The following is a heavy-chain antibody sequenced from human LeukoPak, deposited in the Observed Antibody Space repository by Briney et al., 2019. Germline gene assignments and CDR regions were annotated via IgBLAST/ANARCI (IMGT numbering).Heavy chain of an antibody. D-gene: IGHD3-3*01. Sequence: SETLSLSCAVYGGSFSGYYWSWIRQPPGKGLEWVGESNPSGSTNYNPSLKSRVTTSVEPTTTQFSLKLSSVNAADTAVYYCARDSRRASWSGYYWTFDYWGQGTLVTVSS. CDR2: SNPSGST. V-gene: IGHV4-34*01. CDR3: ARDSRRASWSGYYWTFDY. CDR1: GGSFSGYY. J-gene: IGHJ4*02.